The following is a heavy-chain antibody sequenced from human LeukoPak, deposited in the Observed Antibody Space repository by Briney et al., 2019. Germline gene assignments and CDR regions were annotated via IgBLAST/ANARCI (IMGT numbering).Heavy chain of an antibody. Sequence: PGGSLRLSCAASGFTVSSNYMSWVRQAPGKGLEWVSVIYSGGSTYYADSVKGRFTISRDNSKNTLYLQMNSLRAEDTAVYYCARDLPREYYYDSSGSLSESHYFDYWGQGTLVTVSS. D-gene: IGHD3-22*01. CDR1: GFTVSSNY. V-gene: IGHV3-53*01. J-gene: IGHJ4*02. CDR3: ARDLPREYYYDSSGSLSESHYFDY. CDR2: IYSGGST.